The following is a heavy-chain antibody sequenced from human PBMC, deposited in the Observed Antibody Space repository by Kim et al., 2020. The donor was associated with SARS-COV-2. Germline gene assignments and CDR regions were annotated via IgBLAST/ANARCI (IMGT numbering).Heavy chain of an antibody. V-gene: IGHV3-48*03. J-gene: IGHJ4*02. CDR2: ISNSGSTI. D-gene: IGHD2-15*01. Sequence: GRSLRLSCAASGFTFSSYEMNWVRQAPGKGLEWVSYISNSGSTIYYADSVKGRFTISRDNAKNSLYLEMNSLRAEDTAVYYCARGDLGYCSGGSCYSHYWGQGTLVTVSS. CDR1: GFTFSSYE. CDR3: ARGDLGYCSGGSCYSHY.